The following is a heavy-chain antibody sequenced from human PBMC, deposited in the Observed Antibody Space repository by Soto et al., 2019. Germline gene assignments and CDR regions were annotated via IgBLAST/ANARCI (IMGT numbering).Heavy chain of an antibody. CDR2: MSHSGGT. V-gene: IGHV4-61*01. Sequence: SQTLSLTCAVFGGSVNSGNYYWSWILQPPGKGLEWIGEMSHSGGTHFNPSLKSRVTISVDTSKNQFSLKMSSVTAADTALYYCARVERGTATTVVDAFDIWGPGTMVTVS. CDR3: ARVERGTATTVVDAFDI. D-gene: IGHD1-1*01. CDR1: GGSVNSGNYY. J-gene: IGHJ3*02.